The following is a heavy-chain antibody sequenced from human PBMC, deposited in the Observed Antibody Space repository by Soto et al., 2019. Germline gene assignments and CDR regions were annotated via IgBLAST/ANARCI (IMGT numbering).Heavy chain of an antibody. D-gene: IGHD6-19*01. CDR2: IVGSGGAT. V-gene: IGHV3-23*01. Sequence: GGSLRLSCAASGFTFSSYAMNWVHQAPGKGLEWVSSIVGSGGATFYADSVKGRFTISRDNSKNTVYLQMNSLRAEDTALYYCAKDWDIAVAGSDYWGQGTLVTVSS. CDR3: AKDWDIAVAGSDY. J-gene: IGHJ4*02. CDR1: GFTFSSYA.